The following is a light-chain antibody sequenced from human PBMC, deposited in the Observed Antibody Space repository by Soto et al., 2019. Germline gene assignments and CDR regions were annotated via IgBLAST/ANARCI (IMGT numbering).Light chain of an antibody. CDR1: SSDVGRYNY. V-gene: IGLV2-14*01. CDR2: EVN. Sequence: QPCLTQPASVSVSPRQSITISCTGTSSDVGRYNYVSWYQQYPGKAPKLMIYEVNYRPSGVSNRFSGSKSGNTASLTISGLQAEDEADYYCSSYTSSSTLDVFGTGTKV. J-gene: IGLJ1*01. CDR3: SSYTSSSTLDV.